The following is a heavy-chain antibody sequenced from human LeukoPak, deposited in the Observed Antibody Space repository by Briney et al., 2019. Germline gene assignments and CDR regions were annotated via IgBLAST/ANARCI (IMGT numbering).Heavy chain of an antibody. V-gene: IGHV3-48*01. CDR3: ARESITGHRDFDY. CDR1: GFTFGSYS. D-gene: IGHD1-20*01. Sequence: PGGSLRLSCAAPGFTFGSYSMNWVRQAPGKGLEWISYISSGSRTIYYADSVEGRFTVSRDNAKNSLYLKMRSLRAEDTAVYYCARESITGHRDFDYWGQGTLVTVSS. CDR2: ISSGSRTI. J-gene: IGHJ4*02.